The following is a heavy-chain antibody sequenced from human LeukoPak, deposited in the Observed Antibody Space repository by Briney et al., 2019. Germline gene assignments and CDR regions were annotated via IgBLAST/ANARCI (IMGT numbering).Heavy chain of an antibody. CDR3: ARDLRVTATAFDI. CDR1: GFPFETNA. Sequence: GGSLRLSCATSGFPFETNAMSWVRQAPGKGLEWVATIGNTETFYADSVTGRFTISRDNSKNTVNLQMNRLRVEDTAIYYCARDLRVTATAFDIWGQGTMVTVSS. CDR2: IGNTET. V-gene: IGHV3-23*01. J-gene: IGHJ3*02. D-gene: IGHD2-21*02.